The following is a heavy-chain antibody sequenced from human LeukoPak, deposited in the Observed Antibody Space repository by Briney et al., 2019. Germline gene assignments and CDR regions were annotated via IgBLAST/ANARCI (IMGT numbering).Heavy chain of an antibody. CDR1: GGSFSGYY. V-gene: IGHV4-34*01. J-gene: IGHJ4*02. D-gene: IGHD3-10*01. CDR3: ARILDLGRMVRGDLKDY. CDR2: INHSGST. Sequence: SETLCLTCAVYGGSFSGYYWSWIRQPPGKGLEWIGEINHSGSTNYNPSLKSRVTISVDTSKNQFSLKLSSVTAADTAVYYCARILDLGRMVRGDLKDYWGQGTLVTVSS.